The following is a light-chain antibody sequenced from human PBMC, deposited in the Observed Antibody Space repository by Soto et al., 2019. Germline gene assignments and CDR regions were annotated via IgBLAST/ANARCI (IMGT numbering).Light chain of an antibody. CDR1: SSNIGSNF. CDR3: AAWDDSLSGHYV. V-gene: IGLV1-47*01. J-gene: IGLJ1*01. CDR2: END. Sequence: QSVLTQPPSASGTPGQRVAISCSGSSSNIGSNFVYWYQQFPGTAPKLLIYENDQRPSGVPDRFSGSKSGTSASLAISGLRSEDEADYYCAAWDDSLSGHYVFGSGTKVTVL.